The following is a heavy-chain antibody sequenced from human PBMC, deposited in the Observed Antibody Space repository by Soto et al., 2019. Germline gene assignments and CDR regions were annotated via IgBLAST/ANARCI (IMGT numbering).Heavy chain of an antibody. CDR3: GGHVSGSYLMLRYYYYMDV. J-gene: IGHJ6*03. V-gene: IGHV4-59*08. CDR1: GGSISSYY. Sequence: SETLSLTCTVSGGSISSYYWSWIRQPPGKGLEWIGYIYYSGSTNYNPSLKSRVTISVDTSKNQFSLKLSSVTAADTAVYYCGGHVSGSYLMLRYYYYMDVWGKGTTVTVSS. CDR2: IYYSGST. D-gene: IGHD3-10*01.